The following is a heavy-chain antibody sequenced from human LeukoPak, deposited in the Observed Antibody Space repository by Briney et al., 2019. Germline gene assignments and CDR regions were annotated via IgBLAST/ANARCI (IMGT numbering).Heavy chain of an antibody. CDR2: IYYSGST. Sequence: ASETLSLTCTVSGESISGFYWTWIRQPPGKGLEWIGYIYYSGSTNYNPSLKSRVTILVDTSKNQFSLKLSSVTAADTAVYYCARGVVIAPQTFDYWGQGTLVTVSS. D-gene: IGHD2-21*01. V-gene: IGHV4-59*01. CDR1: GESISGFY. J-gene: IGHJ4*02. CDR3: ARGVVIAPQTFDY.